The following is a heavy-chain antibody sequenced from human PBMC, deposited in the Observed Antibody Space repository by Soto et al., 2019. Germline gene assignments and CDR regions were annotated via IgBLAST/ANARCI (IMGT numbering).Heavy chain of an antibody. J-gene: IGHJ4*02. D-gene: IGHD3-22*01. CDR2: INAGNGNT. V-gene: IGHV1-3*01. Sequence: ASVKVSCKASGYTFTSNGISWVRQAPGQRLEWMGWINAGNGNTKYSQKFQGRVTITRDTSASTAYMELSSLRSEDTAVYYCARGDYYDIHDYWGQGTLVTVSS. CDR3: ARGDYYDIHDY. CDR1: GYTFTSNG.